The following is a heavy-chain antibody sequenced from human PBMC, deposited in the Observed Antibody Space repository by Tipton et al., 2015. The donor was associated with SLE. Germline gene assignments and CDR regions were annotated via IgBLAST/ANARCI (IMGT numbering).Heavy chain of an antibody. J-gene: IGHJ4*02. Sequence: TLSLTCTVSGVSISSGSYYWSWIRQPAGKGLEWIGRIYTSGNTNYNPSLKSRVTISVDTSKNQFSLKMRSMTAADTAVYYCARQRLVQGGDYFDDWGQGSLVTVSA. CDR2: IYTSGNT. D-gene: IGHD6-25*01. CDR1: GVSISSGSYY. CDR3: ARQRLVQGGDYFDD. V-gene: IGHV4-61*02.